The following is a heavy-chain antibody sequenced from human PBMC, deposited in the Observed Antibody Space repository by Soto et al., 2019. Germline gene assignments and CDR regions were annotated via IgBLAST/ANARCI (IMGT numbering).Heavy chain of an antibody. V-gene: IGHV4-30-2*01. CDR2: IYHSGST. D-gene: IGHD2-21*01. Sequence: PSETLSLTWAVSGGSISSGGYSWIWIRQPPGKGLEWIGYIYHSGSTYYNPSLKSRVTISVDRSKNQFSLKLSSVTAADTAVYYCARDGCGGDCYDYWGQGTLVTVSS. CDR3: ARDGCGGDCYDY. CDR1: GGSISSGGYS. J-gene: IGHJ4*02.